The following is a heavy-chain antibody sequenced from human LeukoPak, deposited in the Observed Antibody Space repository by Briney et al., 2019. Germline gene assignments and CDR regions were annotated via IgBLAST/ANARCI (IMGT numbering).Heavy chain of an antibody. D-gene: IGHD6-13*01. CDR3: ARHFGYSSSSYYFDY. Sequence: SETLSLTCAVYGGSFSGYYWSWIRQPPGRGLEWIGEINHSGSTNYNPSLKSRVTISVDTSKNQFSLKLSSVTAADTAVYYCARHFGYSSSSYYFDYWGQGTLVTVSS. J-gene: IGHJ4*02. CDR2: INHSGST. V-gene: IGHV4-34*01. CDR1: GGSFSGYY.